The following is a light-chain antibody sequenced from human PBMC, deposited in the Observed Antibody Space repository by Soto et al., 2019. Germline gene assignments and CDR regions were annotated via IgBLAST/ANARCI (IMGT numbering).Light chain of an antibody. CDR1: QSISSW. V-gene: IGKV1-5*03. CDR3: QQYLTYPYT. Sequence: DIQMTQSPSTLSASVGDRVTITCRASQSISSWLAWYQQKPGEAPNLLIYKASNLEGRVPSRFSGSGSGTEFTLTISSLQPDDFATYYCQQYLTYPYTFGQGTKLQIK. CDR2: KAS. J-gene: IGKJ2*01.